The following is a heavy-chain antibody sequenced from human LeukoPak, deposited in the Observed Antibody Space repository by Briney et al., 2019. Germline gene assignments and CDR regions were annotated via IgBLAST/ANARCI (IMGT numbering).Heavy chain of an antibody. CDR1: GFTFSSYA. V-gene: IGHV3-30-3*01. CDR3: ARDDYYYYYGMDV. Sequence: GGSLRLFCAASGFTFSSYAMHWVRQAPGKGLEWVAVISYDGSNKYYADSVKGRFTISRDNSKNTLYLQMNSLRAEDTAVYYCARDDYYYYYGMDVWGQGTTVTVSS. J-gene: IGHJ6*02. CDR2: ISYDGSNK.